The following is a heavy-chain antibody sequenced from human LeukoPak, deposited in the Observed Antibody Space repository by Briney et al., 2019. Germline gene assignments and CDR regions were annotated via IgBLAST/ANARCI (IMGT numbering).Heavy chain of an antibody. J-gene: IGHJ4*02. Sequence: GGSLRLSCAASGFTLSSYSMNWVRQAPGKGLEWVSSISSSSSNIYYADSVKGRFTISRDNAKNSLYLQMNSLRAEDTAVYYCAKSNHGIAAAGMYYWGQGTLVTVSS. V-gene: IGHV3-21*01. CDR3: AKSNHGIAAAGMYY. CDR1: GFTLSSYS. CDR2: ISSSSSNI. D-gene: IGHD6-13*01.